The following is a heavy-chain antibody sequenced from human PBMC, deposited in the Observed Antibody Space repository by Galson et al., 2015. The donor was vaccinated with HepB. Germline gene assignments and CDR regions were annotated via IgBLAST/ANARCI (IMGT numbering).Heavy chain of an antibody. CDR3: ARVGGPQYYYGSGSYSPFDY. V-gene: IGHV1-18*04. D-gene: IGHD3-10*01. CDR2: ISAYNGNT. CDR1: GYTFTSYG. Sequence: SVKVSCKASGYTFTSYGISWVRQAPGQGLEWMGWISAYNGNTNYAQKLQGRVTMTTDTSTSTAYMELRSLRSDDTAVYYCARVGGPQYYYGSGSYSPFDYWGQGTLVTVSS. J-gene: IGHJ4*02.